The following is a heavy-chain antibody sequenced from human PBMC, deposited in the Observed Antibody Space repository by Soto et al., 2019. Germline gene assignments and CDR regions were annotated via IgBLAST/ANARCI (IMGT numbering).Heavy chain of an antibody. V-gene: IGHV2-26*01. D-gene: IGHD4-17*01. CDR1: GFSLTNSKMG. CDR3: VRDWGPPTVTTWVTWFDP. CDR2: IFSNNKK. J-gene: IGHJ5*02. Sequence: QVTLKESGPVLVKPTETLTLTCNVSGFSLTNSKMGVSWIRQPPVKALEWLAHIFSNNKKAYSTSLKSRLTTPQDTSKRQVVVTMTHVHPVDTATYSCVRDWGPPTVTTWVTWFDPWGQGTLITV.